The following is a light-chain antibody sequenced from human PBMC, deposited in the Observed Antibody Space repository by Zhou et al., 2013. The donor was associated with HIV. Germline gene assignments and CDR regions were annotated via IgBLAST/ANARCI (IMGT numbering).Light chain of an antibody. V-gene: IGKV1-5*03. CDR2: KAS. J-gene: IGKJ2*04. Sequence: IQLTQSPSTLSASVGDRVTITCRASQSISSWLAWYQQKPGKAPKLLIYKASSLESGVPSRFSGSGSGTEFTLTISSLQPDDFATYYCHQYNSYLRSFGQGTKLEIK. CDR1: QSISSW. CDR3: HQYNSYLRS.